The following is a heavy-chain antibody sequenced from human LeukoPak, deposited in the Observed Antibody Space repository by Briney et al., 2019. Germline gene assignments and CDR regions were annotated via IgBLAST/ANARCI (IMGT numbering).Heavy chain of an antibody. Sequence: GGSLRLSCAASGFTFSSYGMHWVRQAPGKGLEWVAVISYDGSNKCYADSVKGRFTISRDNSKNTLYLQMNSLRAEDTAVYYCAKDHYVGYSYGQVFDYWGQGTLVTVSS. V-gene: IGHV3-30*18. CDR2: ISYDGSNK. J-gene: IGHJ4*02. D-gene: IGHD5-18*01. CDR3: AKDHYVGYSYGQVFDY. CDR1: GFTFSSYG.